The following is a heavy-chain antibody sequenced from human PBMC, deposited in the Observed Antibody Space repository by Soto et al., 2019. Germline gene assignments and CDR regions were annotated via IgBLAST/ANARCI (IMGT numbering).Heavy chain of an antibody. D-gene: IGHD3-9*01. J-gene: IGHJ4*02. CDR1: GGTFSSYT. Sequence: ASVKVSCKASGGTFSSYTIGWVRQAPGQGPEWMGRIIPILGIANYAQKFQGRVTITADKSTSTAYLELSSLRSDDTAVYSCVDIWTGSGVDYWGQGTLVTVSS. CDR2: IIPILGIA. V-gene: IGHV1-69*02. CDR3: VDIWTGSGVDY.